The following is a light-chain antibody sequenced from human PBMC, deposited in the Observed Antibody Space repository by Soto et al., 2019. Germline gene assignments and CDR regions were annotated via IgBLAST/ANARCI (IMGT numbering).Light chain of an antibody. V-gene: IGKV1-5*03. CDR3: QRYNTYPLT. CDR2: KAS. J-gene: IGKJ4*01. CDR1: QNIDAW. Sequence: IQMTQSPSTLSASVGDRVTITCRASQNIDAWLAWYQQKPGKAPKVLIYKASSLESGVPSRFSGSGSGTEFTLTISSLQPDDSATYYCQRYNTYPLTFGGGTEVEIK.